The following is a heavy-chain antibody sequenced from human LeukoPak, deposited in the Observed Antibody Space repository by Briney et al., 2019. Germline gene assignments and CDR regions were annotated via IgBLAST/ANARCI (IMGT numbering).Heavy chain of an antibody. CDR2: INQDESQK. CDR1: GFSVSSNW. CDR3: ARANYDI. J-gene: IGHJ4*02. V-gene: IGHV3-7*01. D-gene: IGHD3-9*01. Sequence: PGGSLRLSCAASGFSVSSNWMSWVRRAPGKGLEWVANINQDESQKYYVDSVEGRFTISKDNAKNSLNLQMNSLRAEDTGVYYCARANYDIRGQGTLVTVSS.